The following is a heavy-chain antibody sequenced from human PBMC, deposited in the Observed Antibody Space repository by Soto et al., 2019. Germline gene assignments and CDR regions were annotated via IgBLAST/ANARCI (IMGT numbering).Heavy chain of an antibody. CDR2: INSDGSST. J-gene: IGHJ4*02. V-gene: IGHV3-74*01. CDR1: GFTFSSYW. D-gene: IGHD2-2*01. CDR3: ARVSREVVPAAIDY. Sequence: EVQLVESGGGLVQPGGSLRLSCAASGFTFSSYWIHWVRQAPGKGLVWVSRINSDGSSTTYADSVKGRFTISRDNAKNTLYLQMTSLRADDTAVYYCARVSREVVPAAIDYWGQGTLVTVSS.